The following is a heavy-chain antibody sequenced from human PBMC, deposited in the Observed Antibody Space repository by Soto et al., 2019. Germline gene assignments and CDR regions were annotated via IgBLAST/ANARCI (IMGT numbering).Heavy chain of an antibody. CDR3: ARHSSSGWSPTTPIDY. Sequence: EVQLVQSGAEVKRSGESLKISCKGSGYRFPNYWIGWVRQMPGKGLEWMGSIFPGDSDSRYSPSFKGQVTISADKSISTAYLQWSSLQASDTAMYYCARHSSSGWSPTTPIDYWGQGTLVTVSS. CDR2: IFPGDSDS. J-gene: IGHJ4*02. CDR1: GYRFPNYW. D-gene: IGHD6-19*01. V-gene: IGHV5-51*01.